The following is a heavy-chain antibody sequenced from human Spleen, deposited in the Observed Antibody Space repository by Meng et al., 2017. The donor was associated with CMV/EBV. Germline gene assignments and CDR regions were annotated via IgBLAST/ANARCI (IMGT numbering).Heavy chain of an antibody. D-gene: IGHD6-13*01. CDR2: IWSDGSNK. CDR1: GFTFSSYG. J-gene: IGHJ4*02. CDR3: AKAPYSSSWFVDY. Sequence: GESLKISCAASGFTFSSYGMHWVRQAPGKGLEWVAVIWSDGSNKYYADSVKGRFTISRDNSKSTLYLQINSLRAEDTAVFYCAKAPYSSSWFVDYWGQGTLVTVSS. V-gene: IGHV3-33*06.